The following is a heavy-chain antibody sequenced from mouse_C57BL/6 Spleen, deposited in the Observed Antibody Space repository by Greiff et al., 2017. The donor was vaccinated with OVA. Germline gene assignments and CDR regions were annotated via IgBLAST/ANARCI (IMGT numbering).Heavy chain of an antibody. CDR1: GFTFNTYA. V-gene: IGHV10-3*01. Sequence: EVMLVESGGGLVQPKGSLKLSCAASGFTFNTYAMHWVRQAPGKGLEWVARIRSKSSNYATYYADSVKDRFTISRDDSQSMLYLQMNNLKTEDTAMYDCVRGGKLPTSYYAMDYWGQGTSVTVSS. J-gene: IGHJ4*01. CDR2: IRSKSSNYAT. CDR3: VRGGKLPTSYYAMDY.